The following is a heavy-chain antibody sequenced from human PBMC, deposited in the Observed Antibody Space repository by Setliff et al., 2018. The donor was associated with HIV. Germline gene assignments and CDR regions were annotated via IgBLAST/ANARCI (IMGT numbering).Heavy chain of an antibody. J-gene: IGHJ3*02. CDR2: IYTSGST. CDR3: ARDRDYGGNRDAFDI. D-gene: IGHD4-17*01. V-gene: IGHV4-39*02. CDR1: GGSISSSSYY. Sequence: PSETLSLTCIVSGGSISSSSYYWGWIRQPPGKGLEWIGHIYTSGSTNYNPSLKSRVTTSVDTSKNHFSLRLSSVTAADTAVYYCARDRDYGGNRDAFDIWGQGIMVTVSS.